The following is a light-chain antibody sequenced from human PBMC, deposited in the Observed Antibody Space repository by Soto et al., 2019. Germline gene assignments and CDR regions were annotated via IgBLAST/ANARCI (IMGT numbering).Light chain of an antibody. Sequence: EIVLTQSPSTLSLSPGERATLSCRASQSVTSSHLAWYQQKPGQAPRLLIYGASSRATGIPDRFSGSGSGTDFTLTISRLEPEDFAVYYCQQYGSSPPYTFGQGTKLEIK. CDR2: GAS. V-gene: IGKV3-20*01. J-gene: IGKJ2*01. CDR1: QSVTSSH. CDR3: QQYGSSPPYT.